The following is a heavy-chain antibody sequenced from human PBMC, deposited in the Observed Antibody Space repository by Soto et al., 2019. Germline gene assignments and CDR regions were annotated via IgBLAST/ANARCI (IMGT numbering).Heavy chain of an antibody. V-gene: IGHV4-31*03. CDR2: IFYSGSA. Sequence: PSETLSLTCNVTGGSINSTGYCWSWIRQVPGKGLEWIGYIFYSGSAYYSPSLKSRVTISVDKSKNQFSLQLSSVTAADTAVYYCASFRPRKYSSGWYGSTGFIYSYYYGMDVWGQGTTVTVSS. CDR1: GGSINSTGYC. CDR3: ASFRPRKYSSGWYGSTGFIYSYYYGMDV. J-gene: IGHJ6*02. D-gene: IGHD6-19*01.